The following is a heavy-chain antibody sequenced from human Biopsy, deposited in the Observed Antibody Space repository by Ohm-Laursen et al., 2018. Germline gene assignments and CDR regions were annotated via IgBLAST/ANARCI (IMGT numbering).Heavy chain of an antibody. V-gene: IGHV3-23*01. J-gene: IGHJ4*02. D-gene: IGHD2-2*02. CDR2: IRDSGDSA. CDR3: AKGGYCSATSCNMNVDY. CDR1: GFTFSSHA. Sequence: GSLRLSCAASGFTFSSHAMAWVRQAPGKGLEWVSGIRDSGDSAFYADSVKGRFTISRDGSSDTLYLQMHSLRADDTALYYCAKGGYCSATSCNMNVDYWGQGALVTVSS.